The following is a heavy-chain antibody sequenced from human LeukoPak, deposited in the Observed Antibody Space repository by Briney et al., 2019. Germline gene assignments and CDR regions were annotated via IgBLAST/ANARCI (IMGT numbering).Heavy chain of an antibody. CDR1: GYTFTGYY. CDR3: ARDPYYYDSSGREREAVDY. CDR2: INPNSGGT. Sequence: GASVKVSCKASGYTFTGYYMHWVRQAPGQGLEWMGWINPNSGGTNYAQKFQGRVTMTRDTSISTAYMELSRLRSDDTAVYYCARDPYYYDSSGREREAVDYWGQGTLVTVSS. V-gene: IGHV1-2*02. J-gene: IGHJ4*02. D-gene: IGHD3-22*01.